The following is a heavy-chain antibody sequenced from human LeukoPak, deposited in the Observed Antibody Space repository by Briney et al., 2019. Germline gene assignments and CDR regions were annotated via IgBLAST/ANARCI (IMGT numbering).Heavy chain of an antibody. CDR2: IYYSGGT. Sequence: SETLSLTCTVSGDSMSNHYWSWIRQPPGKGLEWIGYIYYSGGTNYNPSLKSRATISVDTSKAHFSLKLSSATATDTAAYYCARHDPGWFDTWGQGTLVTVSS. D-gene: IGHD7-27*01. J-gene: IGHJ5*02. CDR1: GDSMSNHY. CDR3: ARHDPGWFDT. V-gene: IGHV4-59*08.